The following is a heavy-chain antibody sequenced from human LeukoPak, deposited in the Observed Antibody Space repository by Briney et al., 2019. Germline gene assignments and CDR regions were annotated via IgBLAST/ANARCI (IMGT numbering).Heavy chain of an antibody. J-gene: IGHJ4*02. Sequence: PGGSLRLSCVASGFTFSSYSMTWVRQAPGKGLEWVSYINSISDTIYYADSVKGRFTISRDNARNSLCLQMKSLRAEDTAVYYCARGLTVTTSLSGYWGQGTLVTVSS. CDR3: ARGLTVTTSLSGY. CDR2: INSISDTI. V-gene: IGHV3-48*01. CDR1: GFTFSSYS. D-gene: IGHD4-17*01.